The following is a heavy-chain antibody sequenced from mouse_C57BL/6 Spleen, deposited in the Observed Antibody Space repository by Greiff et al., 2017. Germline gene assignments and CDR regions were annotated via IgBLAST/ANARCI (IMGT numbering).Heavy chain of an antibody. J-gene: IGHJ1*03. CDR3: AREGTTVVGYFDV. CDR1: GYTFTSYW. Sequence: VQLQQSGAELVRPGSSVKLSCKASGYTFTSYWMHWVKQRPIQGLEWIGNIDPSDSETHYNQKFKDKATLTVDKSSSTAYMQLSSLTSEDSAVYYGAREGTTVVGYFDVWGTGTTVTVSS. V-gene: IGHV1-52*01. D-gene: IGHD1-1*01. CDR2: IDPSDSET.